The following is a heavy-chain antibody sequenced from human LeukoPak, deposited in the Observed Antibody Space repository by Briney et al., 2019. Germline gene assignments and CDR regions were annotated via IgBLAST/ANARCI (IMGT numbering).Heavy chain of an antibody. J-gene: IGHJ5*02. V-gene: IGHV3-21*01. D-gene: IGHD3-9*01. CDR2: ISSSSSYI. Sequence: GGSLRLSCAASGFTFSSYAMSWVRQAPGKGLEWVSSISSSSSYIYYADSVKGRFTVSRDNAKNSLYLQMNSLRAEDTAVYYCARGYDILTGYYMPGAWGQGTLVTVSS. CDR3: ARGYDILTGYYMPGA. CDR1: GFTFSSYA.